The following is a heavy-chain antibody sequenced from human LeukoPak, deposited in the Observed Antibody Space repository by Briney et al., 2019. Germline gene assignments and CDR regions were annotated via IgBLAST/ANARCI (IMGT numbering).Heavy chain of an antibody. CDR3: ARRSRSSGWYHSDY. CDR2: IYPGDSDT. D-gene: IGHD6-19*01. J-gene: IGHJ4*02. CDR1: GYSFTTYW. Sequence: GESLKISCIASGYSFTTYWIAWVRQMPGKGLEWMGIIYPGDSDTKYNPSFQGQVTISVDKSLSTVYLQWSSLKASDTAMYYCARRSRSSGWYHSDYWGQGTLVTVSS. V-gene: IGHV5-51*01.